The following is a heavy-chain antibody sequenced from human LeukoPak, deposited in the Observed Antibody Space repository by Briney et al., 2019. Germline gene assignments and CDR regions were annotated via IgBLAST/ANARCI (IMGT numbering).Heavy chain of an antibody. CDR1: EFTFGAYV. V-gene: IGHV3-9*01. CDR3: AKGFCKDCGGRPYFYGMDV. CDR2: INWNSGNI. Sequence: PGGSLRLSCAASEFTFGAYVMHWVRQAPGKGLEWVSGINWNSGNIAYADSVKGRFTISRDNAKNSLYLQMDSLRAEDTALYYCAKGFCKDCGGRPYFYGMDVWGQGTKVTVSS. J-gene: IGHJ6*02. D-gene: IGHD2-21*01.